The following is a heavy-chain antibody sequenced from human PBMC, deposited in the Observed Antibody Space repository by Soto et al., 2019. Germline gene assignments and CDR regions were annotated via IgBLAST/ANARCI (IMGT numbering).Heavy chain of an antibody. J-gene: IGHJ6*02. CDR2: ISAYNGNT. CDR1: GYTFTSYG. V-gene: IGHV1-18*01. Sequence: ASVKVSCKASGYTFTSYGISWVRQAPGQGLEWMGWISAYNGNTNYAQKLQGRVTMTTDTSTSTAYMELRSLRSDDTAVYYCARDSPGYSSGWYYYGMDVWGQGTTVTVSS. D-gene: IGHD6-19*01. CDR3: ARDSPGYSSGWYYYGMDV.